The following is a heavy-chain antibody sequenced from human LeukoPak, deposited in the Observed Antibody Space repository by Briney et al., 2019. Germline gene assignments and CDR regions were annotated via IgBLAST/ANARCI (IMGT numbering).Heavy chain of an antibody. CDR2: IYYSGST. J-gene: IGHJ6*03. Sequence: SETLSLNCTDSGGSISSSSYYWGWIRQPPGKGLEWIGSIYYSGSTYYNPSLKSRVTISVDTSKNQFSLKLSSVTVADTGVYYCARPYSDILTAGYYYYYMDVWGKGTTVTVSS. CDR3: ARPYSDILTAGYYYYYMDV. V-gene: IGHV4-39*01. CDR1: GGSISSSSYY. D-gene: IGHD3-9*01.